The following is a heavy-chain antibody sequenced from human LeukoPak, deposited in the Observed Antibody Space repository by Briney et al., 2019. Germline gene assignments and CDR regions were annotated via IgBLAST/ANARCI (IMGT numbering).Heavy chain of an antibody. D-gene: IGHD3-22*01. CDR1: GGSISSYY. CDR2: IYTSGST. J-gene: IGHJ5*02. Sequence: PSETLSLTCTVSGGSISSYYWSWIRQPAGKGLEWIGRIYTSGSTNYNPSLKSRVTMSVDTSKNQFSLKLSSVTAADTAVYYCARGLPGYYDSSGYNYNWFDPWGQGTLVTVSS. V-gene: IGHV4-4*07. CDR3: ARGLPGYYDSSGYNYNWFDP.